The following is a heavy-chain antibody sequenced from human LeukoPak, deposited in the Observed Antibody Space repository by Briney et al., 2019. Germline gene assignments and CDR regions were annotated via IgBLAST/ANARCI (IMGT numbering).Heavy chain of an antibody. CDR1: GYTFTSYG. Sequence: ASVTVSCKASGYTFTSYGISWVRQAPGQGLEWMGWISAYNGNTNYAQKLQGRVTMTTDTSTSTAYMELRSLRSDDTAVYYCARGNSGWSSLVPIDYWGQGTLVTVSS. D-gene: IGHD6-19*01. CDR2: ISAYNGNT. J-gene: IGHJ4*02. V-gene: IGHV1-18*04. CDR3: ARGNSGWSSLVPIDY.